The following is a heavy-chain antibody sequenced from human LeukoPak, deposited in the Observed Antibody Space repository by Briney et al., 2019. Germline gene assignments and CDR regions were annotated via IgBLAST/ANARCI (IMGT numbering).Heavy chain of an antibody. J-gene: IGHJ5*02. Sequence: SETLSLTCAVSGGSISSSNWWSWVRQPPGKGLEWIGEIYHSGGTNYNPSLKSRVTISVDKSKNQFSLKLSSVTAADTAVYYCARAAIAVAARGWFDPWGQGTLVTVSS. V-gene: IGHV4-4*02. D-gene: IGHD6-19*01. CDR1: GGSISSSNW. CDR2: IYHSGGT. CDR3: ARAAIAVAARGWFDP.